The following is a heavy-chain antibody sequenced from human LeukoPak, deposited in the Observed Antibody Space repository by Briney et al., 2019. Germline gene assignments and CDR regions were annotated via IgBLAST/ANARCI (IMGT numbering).Heavy chain of an antibody. Sequence: PSETLSLTCTVSGGSISSYYWSWIRQPPGKGLEWIGYIYYSGSTNYNPSLKSRVTMSVDTSKNQFSLKLSSVTAADTAVYYCARDLPDPTTGTTLLYYYYYMDVWGKGTTVTISS. CDR1: GGSISSYY. V-gene: IGHV4-59*12. CDR2: IYYSGST. CDR3: ARDLPDPTTGTTLLYYYYYMDV. D-gene: IGHD1-1*01. J-gene: IGHJ6*03.